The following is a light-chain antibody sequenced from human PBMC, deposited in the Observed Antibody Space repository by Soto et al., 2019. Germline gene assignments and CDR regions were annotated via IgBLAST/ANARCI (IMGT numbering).Light chain of an antibody. V-gene: IGKV3-15*01. CDR1: QSVTSN. CDR2: GAS. CDR3: QQYDNWPRT. Sequence: EIVMTQSPATLSVSPGERVTLPCRASQSVTSNLAWYQQKPGQAPRLLINGASTRAAGIPARFIGSGSGTEFTLTLSSLQSEDFAVYYCQQYDNWPRTFGGGTKVEIK. J-gene: IGKJ4*01.